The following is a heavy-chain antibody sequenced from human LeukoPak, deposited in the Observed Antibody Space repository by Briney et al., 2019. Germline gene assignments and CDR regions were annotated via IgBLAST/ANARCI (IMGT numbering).Heavy chain of an antibody. CDR3: ARSTDSLAQLWFGFDY. Sequence: SETLSLTCTVSGGSISGYYWNWIRQPPGKGLEWIGYVHYGGSTNYNPSLKSRIAISVDTSKNQFSLKVNSVTAADTAVYYCARSTDSLAQLWFGFDYWGQGTLATVSS. V-gene: IGHV4-59*08. D-gene: IGHD5-18*01. J-gene: IGHJ4*02. CDR1: GGSISGYY. CDR2: VHYGGST.